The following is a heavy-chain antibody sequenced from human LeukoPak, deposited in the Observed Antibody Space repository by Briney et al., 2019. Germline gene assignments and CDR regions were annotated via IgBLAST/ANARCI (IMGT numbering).Heavy chain of an antibody. Sequence: ASVKVSCKASGYTFTGYYMHWVRQAPGQGLEWMGWINPNSGGTNYAQKFQGRVTMTRDTSISTAYMELSRLRSDDTAVYYCARGLGNPGGRYYYYYYMDVWGKGTTVTVSS. CDR1: GYTFTGYY. V-gene: IGHV1-2*02. CDR3: ARGLGNPGGRYYYYYYMDV. J-gene: IGHJ6*03. D-gene: IGHD4-23*01. CDR2: INPNSGGT.